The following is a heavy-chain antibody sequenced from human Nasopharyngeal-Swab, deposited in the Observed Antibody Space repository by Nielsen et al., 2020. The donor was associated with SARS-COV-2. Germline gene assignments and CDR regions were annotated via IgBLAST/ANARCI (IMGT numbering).Heavy chain of an antibody. V-gene: IGHV3-74*01. D-gene: IGHD2-2*01. J-gene: IGHJ5*01. CDR1: GFTFSSYW. CDR2: INRDGSGT. CDR3: ARDCDTATCYRSAADT. Sequence: GESLKISCAGSGFTFSSYWMNWVRQAPGKGLMWVARINRDGSGTNYADSVKGRFTISRDNAKNTLYLQMNTLSAEDTGVYYCARDCDTATCYRSAADTWGQGTLVTVSS.